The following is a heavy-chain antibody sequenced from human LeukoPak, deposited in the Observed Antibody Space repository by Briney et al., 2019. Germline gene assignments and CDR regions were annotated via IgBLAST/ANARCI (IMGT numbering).Heavy chain of an antibody. Sequence: ASVKVSFKASGYTFTSYDINWVRQATGQGREWMGGMNPNSGNTGYAQKFQGRVTMTRNTSISTAYMELSSLRSEDTAVYYCAKVLVLVSANRYYFDYWGQGTLVTVSS. CDR2: MNPNSGNT. V-gene: IGHV1-8*01. CDR3: AKVLVLVSANRYYFDY. D-gene: IGHD2-15*01. CDR1: GYTFTSYD. J-gene: IGHJ4*02.